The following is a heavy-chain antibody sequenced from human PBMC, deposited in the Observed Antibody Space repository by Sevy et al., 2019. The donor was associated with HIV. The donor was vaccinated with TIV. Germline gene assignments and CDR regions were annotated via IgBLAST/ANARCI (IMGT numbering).Heavy chain of an antibody. V-gene: IGHV4-4*07. CDR1: GGSISSYY. J-gene: IGHJ5*02. D-gene: IGHD3-22*01. CDR2: IYTSGST. CDR3: ARDRSFSGYDSSGYYTASNWFDP. Sequence: SETLSLTCTVSGGSISSYYWSWIRQPAGKGLEWIGRIYTSGSTNYNPSLKSRVTMSVDTSKNQFSRKLSSVTAADTAVYYCARDRSFSGYDSSGYYTASNWFDPWGQGTLVTVSS.